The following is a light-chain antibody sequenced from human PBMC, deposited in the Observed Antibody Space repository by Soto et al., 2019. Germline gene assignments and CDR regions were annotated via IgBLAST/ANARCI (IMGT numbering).Light chain of an antibody. V-gene: IGLV2-23*01. CDR2: EAT. CDR1: NSDVGYYNL. CDR3: CSYAGRSTLV. J-gene: IGLJ3*02. Sequence: QSALTQPATVSGSPGQSITISCTGTNSDVGYYNLVSWYQQYPGKAPKLLIYEATRRPSGASHRFSGSKSGNTASLTISGLQADDEAHYYCCSYAGRSTLVFGAGTKLTVL.